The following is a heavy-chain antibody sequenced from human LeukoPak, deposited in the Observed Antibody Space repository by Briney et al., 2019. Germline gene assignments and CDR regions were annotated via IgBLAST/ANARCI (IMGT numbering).Heavy chain of an antibody. CDR3: ARFEYSSYFDY. V-gene: IGHV1-3*01. D-gene: IGHD6-6*01. J-gene: IGHJ4*02. CDR2: INAGNGNT. CDR1: GYTFTSYA. Sequence: ASVKVSCKASGYTFTSYAMHWVRQAPGQRLEWMGWINAGNGNTKYSQKFQGRVTMTRDTSTSTVYMELSSLRSEDTAVYYCARFEYSSYFDYWGQGTLVTVSS.